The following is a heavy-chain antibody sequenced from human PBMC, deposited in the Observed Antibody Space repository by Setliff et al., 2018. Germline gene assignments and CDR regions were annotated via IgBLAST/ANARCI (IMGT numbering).Heavy chain of an antibody. D-gene: IGHD2-15*01. Sequence: SETLSLPCTVSGDSISPYYWSWIRQSPGKGLEWIAWISHSGTTNYNPSLKSRVTLSVDTSKNQFSLNLASVTAADTAAYYCARGGASSQWFDSWGQGTLVTVSS. CDR2: ISHSGTT. CDR1: GDSISPYY. J-gene: IGHJ5*01. CDR3: ARGGASSQWFDS. V-gene: IGHV4-59*01.